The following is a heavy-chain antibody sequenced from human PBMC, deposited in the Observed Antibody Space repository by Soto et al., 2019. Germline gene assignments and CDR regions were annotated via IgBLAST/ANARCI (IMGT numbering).Heavy chain of an antibody. Sequence: QVQLVQSGAEVKKPGSSVKVSCTASGGTFNTYTINWVRQAPGQRPEWVGRVNPIVGMSSSASKFQGRVTLTADQSTSQADMDLPGLKSEDTAVYYCATSYSSVSTHVDPWGQGTLVTVSS. CDR1: GGTFNTYT. CDR3: ATSYSSVSTHVDP. CDR2: VNPIVGMS. D-gene: IGHD3-10*01. J-gene: IGHJ5*02. V-gene: IGHV1-69*02.